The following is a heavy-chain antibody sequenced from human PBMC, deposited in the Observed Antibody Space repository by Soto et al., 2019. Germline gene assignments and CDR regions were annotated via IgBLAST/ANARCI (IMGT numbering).Heavy chain of an antibody. Sequence: PSETLSLTCAVSGGSISSSNWWSWVRQPPGKGLEWIGEIYHSGSTNYNPSLKSRVTISVDKSKNQFSLKMSSVTAADTAVYYCARGEAGIAAAGHVNWFDPWGQGNMVT. CDR2: IYHSGST. V-gene: IGHV4-4*02. CDR3: ARGEAGIAAAGHVNWFDP. CDR1: GGSISSSNW. J-gene: IGHJ5*02. D-gene: IGHD6-13*01.